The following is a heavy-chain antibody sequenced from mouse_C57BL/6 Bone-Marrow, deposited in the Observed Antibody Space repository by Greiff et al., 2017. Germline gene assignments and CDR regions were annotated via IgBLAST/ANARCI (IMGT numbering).Heavy chain of an antibody. V-gene: IGHV1-47*01. J-gene: IGHJ2*01. CDR2: FNPYNDDT. D-gene: IGHD1-1*02. Sequence: VQLQQSGAELVKPGASVKMSCKASGYTFTTYPIEWMKQKHGQSLEWIGNFNPYNDDTKSNEKFKDKATLTVEKSSSTVYLELSRLTSDDSAVDYCARGGNDGGYYFDYWGQGTTLTVSS. CDR1: GYTFTTYP. CDR3: ARGGNDGGYYFDY.